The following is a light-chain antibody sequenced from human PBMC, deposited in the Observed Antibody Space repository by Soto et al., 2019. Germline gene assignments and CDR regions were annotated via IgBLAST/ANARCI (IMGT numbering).Light chain of an antibody. Sequence: EIVLTRSPGTLSVSPGEGATLSYRPSQSVSSSNLAWCQQKPGQAPRLIIYGASSRATGIADRFSGSGSGTDFTLTNRRLEPEDFAVYYCQQYGSSPPRFGGGTKVDIK. CDR1: QSVSSSN. CDR3: QQYGSSPPR. J-gene: IGKJ4*02. CDR2: GAS. V-gene: IGKV3-20*01.